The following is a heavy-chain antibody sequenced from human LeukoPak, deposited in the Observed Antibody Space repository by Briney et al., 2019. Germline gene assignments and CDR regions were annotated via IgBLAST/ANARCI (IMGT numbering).Heavy chain of an antibody. CDR3: ASWSLGYCSSTSCYGYYYMDV. CDR2: ISSSSSYI. D-gene: IGHD2-2*01. CDR1: GFTFSSYS. Sequence: GGSLRLSCAASGFTFSSYSMNWVRQAPGKGLEGVSSISSSSSYIYYADSVKGRFTISRDNAKNSLYLQMNSLRAEDTAVYYCASWSLGYCSSTSCYGYYYMDVWGKGTTVTVSS. J-gene: IGHJ6*03. V-gene: IGHV3-21*01.